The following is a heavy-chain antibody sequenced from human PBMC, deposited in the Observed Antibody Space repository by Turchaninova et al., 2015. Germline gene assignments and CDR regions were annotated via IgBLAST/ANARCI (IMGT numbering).Heavy chain of an antibody. J-gene: IGHJ5*02. CDR1: GFTFSNAW. Sequence: EVQLVESGGGLVKPGGSLRLSCAASGFTFSNAWMSWVRQAPGKGLEWVGGLTSQTDGGTADYGAPGKARVTIPSDGSTNTLALKKKKKKKKKTLYLQMNSLKTEDTAVYYCTTESDYGDLNWFDPWGQGTLVTVSS. D-gene: IGHD4-17*01. CDR3: TTESDYGDLNWFDP. V-gene: IGHV3-15*01. CDR2: LTSQTDGGTA.